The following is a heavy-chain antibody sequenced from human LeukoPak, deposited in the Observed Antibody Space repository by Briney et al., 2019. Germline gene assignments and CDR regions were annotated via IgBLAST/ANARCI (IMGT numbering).Heavy chain of an antibody. J-gene: IGHJ4*02. Sequence: PGGSLRLSCAASGVTFDDYAMHWVRPAPGKGLEWVSGISWNSGSIGYADSVKGRFTISRDNAKNSLYLQMNSLRAEDTALYYCAKALDRRITMAREGFDYWGQGTLVTVSS. D-gene: IGHD3-10*01. CDR1: GVTFDDYA. CDR3: AKALDRRITMAREGFDY. V-gene: IGHV3-9*01. CDR2: ISWNSGSI.